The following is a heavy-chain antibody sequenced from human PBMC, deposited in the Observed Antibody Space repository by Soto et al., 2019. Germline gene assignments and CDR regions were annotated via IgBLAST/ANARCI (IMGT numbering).Heavy chain of an antibody. CDR2: ISSNGVGT. Sequence: EVQLAESGGGLAQPGGSLRLSCAASGVTLSGYAMDWVRQAPGKGLEYVSGISSNGVGTYYANSVQGRFTISRDNSKNTVYLQTGSLRPEDMAVYYCARRARPDIYYMDVWGKGTTVTVS. V-gene: IGHV3-64*01. CDR3: ARRARPDIYYMDV. D-gene: IGHD6-6*01. CDR1: GVTLSGYA. J-gene: IGHJ6*03.